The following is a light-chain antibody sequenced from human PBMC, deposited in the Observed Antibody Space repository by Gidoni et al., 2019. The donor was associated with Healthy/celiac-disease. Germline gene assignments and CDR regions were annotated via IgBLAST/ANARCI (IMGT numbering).Light chain of an antibody. CDR1: QSVSSSY. Sequence: IVLTPSSGTLSLSPGERATLPFRASQSVSSSYLAWYQQKPGQAPRLLIDGASNRATGIPDRFSGSGSGTDFTLTISRLEPEDFAVYYCQQYGSSLRTFGQGTKVEIK. CDR3: QQYGSSLRT. J-gene: IGKJ1*01. V-gene: IGKV3-20*01. CDR2: GAS.